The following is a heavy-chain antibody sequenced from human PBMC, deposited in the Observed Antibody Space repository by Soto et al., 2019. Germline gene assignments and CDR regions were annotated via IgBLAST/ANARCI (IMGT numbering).Heavy chain of an antibody. Sequence: EVQLLESGGGLVQPAGSLRLSCAASGFSFSTYAMSWVRQAPGKGLEWVSGISGSGGTTYYADSVKGRFTISRDNSKNTLYLQVNSLRAEDTAVYYCAKDQAAGGTISRYFQYWGQGTLVTVSS. CDR1: GFSFSTYA. J-gene: IGHJ1*01. V-gene: IGHV3-23*01. CDR2: ISGSGGTT. CDR3: AKDQAAGGTISRYFQY. D-gene: IGHD6-13*01.